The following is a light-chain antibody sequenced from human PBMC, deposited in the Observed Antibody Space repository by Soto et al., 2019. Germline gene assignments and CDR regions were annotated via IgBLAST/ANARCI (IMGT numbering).Light chain of an antibody. CDR1: QSISSW. V-gene: IGKV1-5*01. J-gene: IGKJ1*01. CDR2: DAS. Sequence: DIQMTQSPSTLSASVGDRVTITCRASQSISSWLAWYQQKPGKAPKLLIYDASSLESGVPSRFSGSGSGTEFTLTIISLQPDDIATYYCQQYNAYWTFGQGTKVDI. CDR3: QQYNAYWT.